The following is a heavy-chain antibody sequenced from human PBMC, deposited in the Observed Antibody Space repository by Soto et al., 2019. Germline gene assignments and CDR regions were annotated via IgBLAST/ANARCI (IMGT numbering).Heavy chain of an antibody. CDR2: IRYDGSNI. J-gene: IGHJ4*02. V-gene: IGHV3-33*01. CDR3: ARDGIGGTIFRGYFDY. CDR1: GYIFSGYG. D-gene: IGHD1-7*01. Sequence: QAQLVESGGGVVQPGRSLRLYCAASGYIFSGYGMHWVRQAPGKGLEWVAVIRYDGSNIYYADSVKGRFTISRDNSKNMLYLQMNSLGAEDTAVYYCARDGIGGTIFRGYFDYWGQGTLVTVSS.